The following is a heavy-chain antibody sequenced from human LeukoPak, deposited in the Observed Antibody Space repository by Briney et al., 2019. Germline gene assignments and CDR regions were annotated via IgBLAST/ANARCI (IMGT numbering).Heavy chain of an antibody. CDR3: AREESGGYFDY. D-gene: IGHD2-8*02. J-gene: IGHJ4*02. CDR2: INPSGTNT. CDR1: GYTFTSYY. Sequence: ASVKVSCKASGYTFTSYYMHWVRQAPGQGLEWMGFINPSGTNTNYAQKFRGRVTMTRDTSTSTVYMDLSSLRSEDTAMYFCAREESGGYFDYWGQGTLVTVYS. V-gene: IGHV1-46*01.